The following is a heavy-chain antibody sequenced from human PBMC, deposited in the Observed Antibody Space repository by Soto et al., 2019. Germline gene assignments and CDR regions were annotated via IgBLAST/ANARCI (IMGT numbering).Heavy chain of an antibody. D-gene: IGHD4-17*01. J-gene: IGHJ6*02. CDR3: ARDREVTTPYYYVMDV. CDR1: GCSITGHY. CDR2: IYYSGSA. Sequence: SETLSLTCSVTGCSITGHYWSWIRQPPGKGLEWVGYIYYSGSANYNPSLKSRVTISVDTPKNQLSLKLSSVTAADTAVYYCARDREVTTPYYYVMDVWGQGTTVT. V-gene: IGHV4-59*11.